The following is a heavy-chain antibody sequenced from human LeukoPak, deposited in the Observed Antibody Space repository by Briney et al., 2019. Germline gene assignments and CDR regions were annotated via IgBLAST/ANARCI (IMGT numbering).Heavy chain of an antibody. J-gene: IGHJ4*02. Sequence: GGSLRLSCAASGFTFDDYGMSWVRQAPGKGLEWVSGINWNGGSTGYADSVKGRLTISRDNAKNSLYLQMNSLRAEDTALYYCARDLGGSYRPYYFDYWGQGTLVTVSS. D-gene: IGHD1-26*01. CDR3: ARDLGGSYRPYYFDY. V-gene: IGHV3-20*04. CDR1: GFTFDDYG. CDR2: INWNGGST.